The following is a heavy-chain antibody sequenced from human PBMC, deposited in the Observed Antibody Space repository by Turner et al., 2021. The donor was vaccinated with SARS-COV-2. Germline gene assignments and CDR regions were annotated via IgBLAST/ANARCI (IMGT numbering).Heavy chain of an antibody. D-gene: IGHD2-2*01. J-gene: IGHJ6*02. CDR3: ARDHRPVVVPAAKRAGSYYYGMDV. Sequence: EVQLVESGGGLVKPGGSLRLSCAASGFTFSSYSMNWVRPAPGKGLEWVSSISYSSTYIYYADSVKGRFTISRDNAKNSLYLQMNSLRAEDTAVYYCARDHRPVVVPAAKRAGSYYYGMDVWGQGTTVTVSS. CDR1: GFTFSSYS. CDR2: ISYSSTYI. V-gene: IGHV3-21*01.